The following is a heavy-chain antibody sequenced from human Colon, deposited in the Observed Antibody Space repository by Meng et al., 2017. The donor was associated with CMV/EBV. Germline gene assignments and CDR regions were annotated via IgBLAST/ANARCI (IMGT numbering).Heavy chain of an antibody. CDR2: IDGSGYST. CDR3: GFFPTAKMSDIVIVPDAFNWSDP. J-gene: IGHJ5*02. D-gene: IGHD2-2*01. Sequence: GESLKISCAASGFTFSNYAMNWVRQAPGRGLEWVSSIDGSGYSTYYADSVKGRFTMSRDNSKNSLYLQMNSLRAEDTAVYYCGFFPTAKMSDIVIVPDAFNWSDPWGQGTLVTVSS. V-gene: IGHV3-23*01. CDR1: GFTFSNYA.